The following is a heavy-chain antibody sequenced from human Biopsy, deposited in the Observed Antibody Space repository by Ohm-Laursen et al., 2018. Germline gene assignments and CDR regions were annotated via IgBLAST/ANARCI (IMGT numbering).Heavy chain of an antibody. D-gene: IGHD2/OR15-2a*01. J-gene: IGHJ6*02. V-gene: IGHV4-59*01. CDR3: VRATNSTGWPYYYFYGMDV. CDR1: GGFQRRDY. Sequence: TLSFTCAVSGGFQRRDYWSWIRETPGKGLEWIGYISYSVSNNYNPSLKSRVTISVDTSKNQFSLRLSSVAAADTAVYYCVRATNSTGWPYYYFYGMDVWGQGTTVTVSS. CDR2: ISYSVSN.